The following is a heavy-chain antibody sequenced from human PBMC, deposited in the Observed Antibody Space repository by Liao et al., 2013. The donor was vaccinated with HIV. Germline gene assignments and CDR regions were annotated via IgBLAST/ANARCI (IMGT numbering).Heavy chain of an antibody. CDR1: GGSISSGSHY. J-gene: IGHJ6*03. CDR2: IYVSGST. V-gene: IGHV4-61*02. Sequence: QLQLQESGPGLVRPSETLSLTCTVSGGSISSGSHYCSWIRQPAGKGLEWIGRIYVSGSTDYNPSLKSRVTISVDTSKSQFSLRLTTVTAADTAVYYCARAAGGSYSRVYYYHYMDVWGKGTTVTVSS. D-gene: IGHD1-26*01. CDR3: ARAAGGSYSRVYYYHYMDV.